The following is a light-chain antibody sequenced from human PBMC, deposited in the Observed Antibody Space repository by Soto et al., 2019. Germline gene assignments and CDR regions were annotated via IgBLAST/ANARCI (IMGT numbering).Light chain of an antibody. J-gene: IGKJ4*01. CDR3: QQYNTYLVT. CDR1: QNISGG. CDR2: KAS. Sequence: DIPMTQSPSTLSASVGDRVTISCRASQNISGGLAWYQQKPGKAPNLLIYKASTLQSGVPARFSGSGSGTDFTLTISSLQPGDFATYYCQQYNTYLVTFGGGTKVDIK. V-gene: IGKV1-5*03.